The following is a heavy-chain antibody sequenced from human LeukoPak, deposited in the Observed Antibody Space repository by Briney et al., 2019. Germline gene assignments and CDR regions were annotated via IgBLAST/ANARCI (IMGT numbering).Heavy chain of an antibody. CDR3: ARLMDYYDSSGYPIRSCDY. CDR2: IYPGDSDT. CDR1: GYSFTSYW. D-gene: IGHD3-22*01. V-gene: IGHV5-51*01. J-gene: IGHJ4*02. Sequence: GESLKISCKGSGYSFTSYWTGWVRQMPGKGLEWMGIIYPGDSDTRYSPSFQGQVTISADKSISTAYLQWSSLKASDTAMYYCARLMDYYDSSGYPIRSCDYWGQGTLVTVSS.